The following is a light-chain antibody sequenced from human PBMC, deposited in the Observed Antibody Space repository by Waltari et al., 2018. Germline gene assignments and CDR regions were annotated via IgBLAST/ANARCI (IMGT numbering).Light chain of an antibody. CDR2: QDS. CDR1: KLGDTY. J-gene: IGLJ1*01. CDR3: QAWDSRRGV. V-gene: IGLV3-1*01. Sequence: SSELTQPPSVSVSPGQPASITCSGDKLGDTYACWYQQKPGQPPVLVIYQDSKRPSGTPERFSGSNSGNTATLTISGTQAMDEADYYCQAWDSRRGVFGTGTKVTVL.